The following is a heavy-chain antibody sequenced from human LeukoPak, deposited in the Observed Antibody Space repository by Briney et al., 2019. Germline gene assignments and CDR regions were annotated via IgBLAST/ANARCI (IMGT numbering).Heavy chain of an antibody. CDR2: IYDAGST. D-gene: IGHD6-19*01. V-gene: IGHV3-53*01. CDR1: VFTVSGTC. J-gene: IGHJ4*02. Sequence: GGSLRLSCAASVFTVSGTCMSWVRRAAGKGWEWVSTIYDAGSTSYADSVKGRFTISRDISKNTLLLQMNSLRADDTAVYYCAGATKWLALDFWGQGTLVTVSS. CDR3: AGATKWLALDF.